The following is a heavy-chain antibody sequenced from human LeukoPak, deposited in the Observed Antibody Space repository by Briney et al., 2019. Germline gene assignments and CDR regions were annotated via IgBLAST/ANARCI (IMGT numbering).Heavy chain of an antibody. Sequence: GGSLRLSCAASGFTFSSYAMSWVRQAPGKGLEWVSAISGSGGSTYYADSVKGRFTISRDNSKNTLYLQMNSLRAEDTAVYYWAKDGHIVGGVAPNNPADSGGQGTLVTVSS. CDR2: ISGSGGST. CDR3: AKDGHIVGGVAPNNPADS. J-gene: IGHJ4*02. D-gene: IGHD2-15*01. CDR1: GFTFSSYA. V-gene: IGHV3-23*01.